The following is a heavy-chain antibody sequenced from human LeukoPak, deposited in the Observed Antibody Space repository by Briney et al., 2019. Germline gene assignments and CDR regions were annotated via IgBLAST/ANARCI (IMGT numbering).Heavy chain of an antibody. CDR3: ARYARGPLD. J-gene: IGHJ4*02. V-gene: IGHV3-7*01. CDR2: IKEDGSEK. D-gene: IGHD6-6*01. Sequence: PGGSLRLSCAASGFTFSNYRMSWVRQAPGKGLECVANIKEDGSEKNYVDSVKGRFTTSRDNAKNSLYLQMNSLRAEDTAVYYCARYARGPLDWGQGTLVTVSS. CDR1: GFTFSNYR.